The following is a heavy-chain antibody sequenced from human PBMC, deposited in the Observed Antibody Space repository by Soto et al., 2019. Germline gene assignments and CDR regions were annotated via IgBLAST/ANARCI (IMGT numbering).Heavy chain of an antibody. Sequence: QVHLVQSGAEVRKPGASVKVSCKASGYTFTTFHLHWVRLAPGQGLGWMGWINPDTGDSEYGQKFPCRVTLTRDTSMTTASMELSSLTSDDTAIYFCARVRYGDFSFQYWGQGTPVSVSS. CDR3: ARVRYGDFSFQY. D-gene: IGHD4-17*01. CDR2: INPDTGDS. CDR1: GYTFTTFH. J-gene: IGHJ4*02. V-gene: IGHV1-2*02.